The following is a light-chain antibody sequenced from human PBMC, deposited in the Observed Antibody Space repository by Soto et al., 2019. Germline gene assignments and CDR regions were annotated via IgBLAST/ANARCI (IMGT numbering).Light chain of an antibody. CDR3: QEHGNWPRRT. V-gene: IGKV3-11*01. CDR1: QAVNTR. J-gene: IGKJ3*01. Sequence: EIVLTQSPATLSSFPGDRVTLSCRASQAVNTRLAWYQHRPGQAPRLLIYLASNRAAGVPARFSGSGSGTDFTLTISDVEPEDFAVYYCQEHGNWPRRTFGPGTKVEI. CDR2: LAS.